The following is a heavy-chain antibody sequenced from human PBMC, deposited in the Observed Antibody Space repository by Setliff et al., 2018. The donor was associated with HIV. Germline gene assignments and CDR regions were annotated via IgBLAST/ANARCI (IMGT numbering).Heavy chain of an antibody. V-gene: IGHV1-69*13. CDR2: IIPIFGTT. Sequence: ASVKVSCKASGGTFSSYAISWVRQAPGQGLEWMGGIIPIFGTTNYAQKFQGRVTITADEWTSTAYMELSSLRSEDTAVYCCARDPSIAVAGAAVWGQGTTVTVSS. CDR3: ARDPSIAVAGAAV. J-gene: IGHJ6*02. CDR1: GGTFSSYA. D-gene: IGHD6-19*01.